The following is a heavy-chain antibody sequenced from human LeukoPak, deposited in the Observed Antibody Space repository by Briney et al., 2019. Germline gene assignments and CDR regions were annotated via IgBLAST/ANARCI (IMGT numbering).Heavy chain of an antibody. CDR3: ARDLAFSFHSSAFDS. Sequence: ASVKVSCKASGYTFTGYYMHWVRQAPGQGLEWMGWINPNSGGTNYAQKFQGRVTMARDTSISTAYMELSRLRSDDTAVYYCARDLAFSFHSSAFDSWGQGTLVTVSS. D-gene: IGHD3-22*01. V-gene: IGHV1-2*02. J-gene: IGHJ4*02. CDR1: GYTFTGYY. CDR2: INPNSGGT.